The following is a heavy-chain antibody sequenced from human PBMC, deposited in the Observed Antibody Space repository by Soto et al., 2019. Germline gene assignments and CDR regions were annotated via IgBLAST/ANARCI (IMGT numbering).Heavy chain of an antibody. D-gene: IGHD5-12*01. CDR2: ISWNSGSI. V-gene: IGHV3-9*01. Sequence: EVQLVESGGGLVQPGRSLRLSCAASGFTFDDYAMHWVRQAPGKGLEWVSGISWNSGSIGYADSAKGRFTISRDNAKNSLYLQMNSLRAEDTALYYCAKGLGGYSGLYAFDIWGQGTMVTVSS. J-gene: IGHJ3*02. CDR3: AKGLGGYSGLYAFDI. CDR1: GFTFDDYA.